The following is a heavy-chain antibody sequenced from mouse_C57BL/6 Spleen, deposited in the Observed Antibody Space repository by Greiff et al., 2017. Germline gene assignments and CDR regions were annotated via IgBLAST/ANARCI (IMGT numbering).Heavy chain of an antibody. Sequence: QVQLQQPGAELVKPGASVKLSCKASGYTFTSYWMNWVKQRPGRGLEWIGRIDPNSGGTKYNEKFKSKATLTVDKPSSTAYMQLSSLTSEDSAVYYCARPLYGSRPNWYFDVWGTGTTVTVSS. CDR3: ARPLYGSRPNWYFDV. V-gene: IGHV1-72*01. CDR2: IDPNSGGT. D-gene: IGHD1-1*01. CDR1: GYTFTSYW. J-gene: IGHJ1*03.